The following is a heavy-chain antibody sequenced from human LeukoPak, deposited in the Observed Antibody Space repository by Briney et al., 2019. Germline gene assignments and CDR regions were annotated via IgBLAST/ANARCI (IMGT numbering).Heavy chain of an antibody. D-gene: IGHD3-16*02. Sequence: PSETLSLTCTVSSGSLIGSHWTWIRQPPGKGLEWIGYVHYSGSTNYNPSLKSRVTMSVDTSKKQFSLNLTSVTAADTAVYYCARAGDYVWGSYRPPDYWGQGTLVTVSS. CDR3: ARAGDYVWGSYRPPDY. V-gene: IGHV4-59*01. CDR2: VHYSGST. CDR1: SGSLIGSH. J-gene: IGHJ4*02.